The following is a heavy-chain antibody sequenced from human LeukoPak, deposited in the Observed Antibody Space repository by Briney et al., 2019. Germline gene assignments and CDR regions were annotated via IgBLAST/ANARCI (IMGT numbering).Heavy chain of an antibody. D-gene: IGHD2-2*01. J-gene: IGHJ6*04. CDR1: GFTFSSYA. V-gene: IGHV3-23*01. CDR2: ISGSGGST. Sequence: GGSLRLSCAASGFTFSSYAMSWVRQAPGKGLEWVSAISGSGGSTYYADSVKGRFTISRDNSKNTLYLQMNSLRAEDTAVYYCAKHGEYCSSTSCRPYYYYGMDVWGKGTTVTVSS. CDR3: AKHGEYCSSTSCRPYYYYGMDV.